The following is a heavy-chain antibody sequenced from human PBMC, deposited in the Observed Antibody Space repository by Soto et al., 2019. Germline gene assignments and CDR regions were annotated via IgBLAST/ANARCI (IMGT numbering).Heavy chain of an antibody. CDR3: ARYHRYGRSSEF. J-gene: IGHJ4*02. D-gene: IGHD6-6*01. CDR1: GGSIRSGDYD. CDR2: IYYTGNT. V-gene: IGHV4-30-4*01. Sequence: KTSETLSLTCTVSGGSIRSGDYDWTWIRQPPGKGLEWIGYIYYTGNTYYNPSLKSRLTISLDTSRNQFSLKLSSVTAADTAVYYCARYHRYGRSSEFWGQGTLVTGSS.